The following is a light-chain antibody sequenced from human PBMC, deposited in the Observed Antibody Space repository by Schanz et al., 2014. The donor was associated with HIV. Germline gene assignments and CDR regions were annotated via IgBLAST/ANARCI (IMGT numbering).Light chain of an antibody. CDR1: ESIATVY. CDR2: GAS. Sequence: PGERATLSCRASESIATVYLGWYQQKHGQAPRLLIYGASTRAPGIPDRFSGSGSGTDFTLTISRVEPEDLAVYYCQQYGTFTFGGGTKVEIK. V-gene: IGKV3-20*01. J-gene: IGKJ4*01. CDR3: QQYGTFT.